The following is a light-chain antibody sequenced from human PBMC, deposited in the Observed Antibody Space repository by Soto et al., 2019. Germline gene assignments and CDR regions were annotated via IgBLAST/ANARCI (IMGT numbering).Light chain of an antibody. V-gene: IGLV2-14*03. CDR3: GSYTSSSSWV. CDR1: SSDVGTYNS. CDR2: DVS. Sequence: QSALTQPASVSGSPGQSIPVSCTGSSSDVGTYNSVSWYQQHPGKAPKLIIYDVSNRPSGVSNRFSGSKSGNTASLTISGLQTEDEADYYCGSYTSSSSWVFGGRTQLTVL. J-gene: IGLJ3*02.